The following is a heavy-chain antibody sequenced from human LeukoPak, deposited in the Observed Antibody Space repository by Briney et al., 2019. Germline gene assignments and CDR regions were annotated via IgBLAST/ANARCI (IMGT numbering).Heavy chain of an antibody. J-gene: IGHJ3*02. V-gene: IGHV4-38-2*01. CDR2: ICHSGST. CDR1: GYSISSAYC. Sequence: PSETLSLTCAVSGYSISSAYCWGWIRQPPGKGLEWTGSICHSGSTYYNPSLKSRVTISVDTSKNHFSLRLSSVTAADTAVYYCARMDAVVVVTAHDVFDIWGQGTMVTVSS. D-gene: IGHD2-15*01. CDR3: ARMDAVVVVTAHDVFDI.